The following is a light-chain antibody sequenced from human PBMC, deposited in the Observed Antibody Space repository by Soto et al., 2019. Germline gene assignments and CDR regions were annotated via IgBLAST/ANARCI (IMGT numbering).Light chain of an antibody. CDR2: GAS. V-gene: IGKV3-15*01. CDR3: QQYNNWPPIT. Sequence: ETVMTQSPATMSVSPGERATLSCRASQGVSSNLAWYQQKPGQAPRLLIYGASTRATGMPARFSGSGSGTEFTLTISSLQSEDFAVYYCQQYNNWPPITFGQGTKLEIK. J-gene: IGKJ2*01. CDR1: QGVSSN.